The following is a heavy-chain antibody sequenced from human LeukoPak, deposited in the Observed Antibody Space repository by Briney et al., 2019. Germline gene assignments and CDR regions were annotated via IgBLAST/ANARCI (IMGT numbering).Heavy chain of an antibody. D-gene: IGHD2-21*02. Sequence: SGPTLVNPSETLSLTCTVSGGSITSSTYYWGWFRQPPGKGLEWIGSFYYDGRTYYSPSLRSRVTISGDTSKNHFSLKLSSVTAADTAVYYCARRCGDWAVNWFDPWGQGTLVTVSS. V-gene: IGHV4-39*02. CDR3: ARRCGDWAVNWFDP. J-gene: IGHJ5*02. CDR2: FYYDGRT. CDR1: GGSITSSTYY.